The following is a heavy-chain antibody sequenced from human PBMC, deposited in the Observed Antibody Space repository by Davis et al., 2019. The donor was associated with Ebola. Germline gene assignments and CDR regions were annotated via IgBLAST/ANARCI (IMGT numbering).Heavy chain of an antibody. V-gene: IGHV3-23*01. D-gene: IGHD2-2*02. CDR3: ASPGGGYCSSTSCYTRY. J-gene: IGHJ4*02. Sequence: GESLKISCAASGFTFSSYAMSWVRQAPGKGLEWVSAISGSGGSTYYADSVKGRFTISRDNSKNTLYLQMNGLRAEDTAVYYCASPGGGYCSSTSCYTRYWGQGTLVTVSS. CDR1: GFTFSSYA. CDR2: ISGSGGST.